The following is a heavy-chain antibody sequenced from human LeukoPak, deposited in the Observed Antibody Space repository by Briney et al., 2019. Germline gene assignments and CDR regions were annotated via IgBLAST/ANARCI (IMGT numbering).Heavy chain of an antibody. CDR2: ISSSGSTI. D-gene: IGHD6-19*01. CDR3: AREQGIAVAGVFDY. Sequence: GGSLRLSCAASGFTFSDYYMSWIRQAPGKGLEWVSYISSSGSTIYYADSVKGRFTISGDNTKNSLYLQMNSLRAEDTAVYYCAREQGIAVAGVFDYWGQGTLVTVSS. V-gene: IGHV3-11*01. J-gene: IGHJ4*02. CDR1: GFTFSDYY.